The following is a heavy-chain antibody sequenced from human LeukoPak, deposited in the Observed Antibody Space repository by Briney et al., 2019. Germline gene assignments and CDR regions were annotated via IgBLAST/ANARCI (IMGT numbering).Heavy chain of an antibody. Sequence: GGSLRLSCAASGFTFSSYAMSWVRQAPGKGLEWVSAISGSGGSTYYADSVKGRFTISRDNSKNRLYLQMNSLRAEDTAVYYCAKAEREYSYGSFDYWGQGTLVTVSS. CDR3: AKAEREYSYGSFDY. CDR2: ISGSGGST. D-gene: IGHD5-18*01. CDR1: GFTFSSYA. V-gene: IGHV3-23*01. J-gene: IGHJ4*02.